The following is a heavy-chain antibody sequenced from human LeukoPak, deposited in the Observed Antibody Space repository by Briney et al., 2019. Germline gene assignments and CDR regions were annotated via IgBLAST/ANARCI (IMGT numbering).Heavy chain of an antibody. D-gene: IGHD2-15*01. CDR2: ISYDGSNK. J-gene: IGHJ4*02. CDR3: AKLAGGYSPDY. V-gene: IGHV3-30*18. CDR1: GFTFSSYG. Sequence: GSLILSCAASGFTFSSYGMHWVRQAPGKGLEWVAVISYDGSNKYYADSVKGRFTISRDNSKNTLYLQMNSLRAEDTAVYYCAKLAGGYSPDYWGQGTLVTVSS.